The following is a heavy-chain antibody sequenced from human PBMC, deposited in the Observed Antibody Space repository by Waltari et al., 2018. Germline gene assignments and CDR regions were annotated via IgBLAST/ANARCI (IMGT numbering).Heavy chain of an antibody. CDR1: AGSVRGHY. J-gene: IGHJ4*02. Sequence: QMKLLESGPGLVKPSETLSLTCTVSAGSVRGHYWSWIRQPAGKGLEGIGRVYSTGAANYNPSLGRRATISVDTTKKQVSLMLTSVTAADTAMYFCAESDSGSWQYFFNSWGPGALVTVSS. D-gene: IGHD6-19*01. CDR2: VYSTGAA. CDR3: AESDSGSWQYFFNS. V-gene: IGHV4-4*07.